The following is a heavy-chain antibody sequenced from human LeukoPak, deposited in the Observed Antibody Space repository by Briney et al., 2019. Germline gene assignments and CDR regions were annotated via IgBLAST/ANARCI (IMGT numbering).Heavy chain of an antibody. V-gene: IGHV4-34*01. Sequence: SETLSLTCAVYGGSFSGYYWSWIRQPPGKGLEWIGEINHSGSTNYNPSLKSRVTISVDTSKNQFSLKLSSVTAADTAVYYCARGHARGSGSHNTNWLDPWGQGTLVTVSS. CDR2: INHSGST. J-gene: IGHJ5*02. CDR3: ARGHARGSGSHNTNWLDP. CDR1: GGSFSGYY. D-gene: IGHD3-10*01.